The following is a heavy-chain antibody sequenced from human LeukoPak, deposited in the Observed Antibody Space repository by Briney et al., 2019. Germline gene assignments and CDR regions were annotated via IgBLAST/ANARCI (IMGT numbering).Heavy chain of an antibody. CDR2: IYYSGST. J-gene: IGHJ4*02. CDR1: GGSMSSFY. D-gene: IGHD3-22*01. V-gene: IGHV4-59*08. CDR3: ASTDYYDSSGYLDY. Sequence: NPSETLSLTCTVSGGSMSSFYWSWIRQPPGEGLQWIGYIYYSGSTNYNPSLKSRVTISVDTSKNQFSLKLSSVTAADTAVYYCASTDYYDSSGYLDYWGQGTLVTVSS.